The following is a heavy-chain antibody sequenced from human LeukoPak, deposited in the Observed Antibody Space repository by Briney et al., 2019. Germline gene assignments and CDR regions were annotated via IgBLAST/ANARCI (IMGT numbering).Heavy chain of an antibody. CDR3: ARALIVVVPAAPLEYYYYGMDV. J-gene: IGHJ6*04. CDR2: IIPIFGTA. V-gene: IGHV1-69*01. Sequence: ASVKVSCKASGGAFSSYAISWVRQAPGQGLEWMGEIIPIFGTANYAQKFQGRVTITADESTSTAYMELSSLRSEDTAVYYCARALIVVVPAAPLEYYYYGMDVWGKGTTVTVSS. CDR1: GGAFSSYA. D-gene: IGHD2-2*01.